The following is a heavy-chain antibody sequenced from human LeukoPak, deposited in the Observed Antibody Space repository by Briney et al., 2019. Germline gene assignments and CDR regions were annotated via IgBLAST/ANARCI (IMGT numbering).Heavy chain of an antibody. Sequence: SETLSLTCTVSGGSISSSSYYWGWIRQPPGKGLEWIGSIYYSGSTYYNPSLKSRVTISVDTSKNQFSLKLSSVTAADTAVYYCARTYFFYYYMDVWGKGTTVTVSS. CDR1: GGSISSSSYY. CDR2: IYYSGST. V-gene: IGHV4-39*01. J-gene: IGHJ6*03. CDR3: ARTYFFYYYMDV.